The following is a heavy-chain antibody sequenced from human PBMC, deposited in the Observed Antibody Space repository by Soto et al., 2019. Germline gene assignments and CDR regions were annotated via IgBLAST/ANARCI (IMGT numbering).Heavy chain of an antibody. J-gene: IGHJ6*02. CDR2: ISAYNGNT. CDR1: GYTFTSYG. CDR3: ARGGTTVTTYYYYGMDV. Sequence: VSVKVSCKASGYTFTSYGISWVRQAPGQGLEWMGWISAYNGNTNYAQKLQGRVTMTTDTSTSTAYMELRSLRSDDTAVYYCARGGTTVTTYYYYGMDVWGQGTTVTVSS. D-gene: IGHD4-17*01. V-gene: IGHV1-18*01.